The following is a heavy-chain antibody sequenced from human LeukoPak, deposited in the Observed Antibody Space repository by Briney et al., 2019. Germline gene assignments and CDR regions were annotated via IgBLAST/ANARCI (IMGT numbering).Heavy chain of an antibody. CDR2: ISIDSSTI. Sequence: PGGSLRLSCAASGFTFSSFSMTWVRQAPGKGLEWISYISIDSSTIDYADPVKGRFTISRDNAQNSVYLQMISLRGEDTAVYYCATGHYATTLDYWGQGARVTVSS. CDR1: GFTFSSFS. CDR3: ATGHYATTLDY. J-gene: IGHJ4*02. D-gene: IGHD1-26*01. V-gene: IGHV3-48*01.